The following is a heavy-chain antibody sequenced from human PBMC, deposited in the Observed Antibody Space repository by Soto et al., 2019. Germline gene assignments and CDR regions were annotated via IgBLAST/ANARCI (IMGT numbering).Heavy chain of an antibody. J-gene: IGHJ4*02. V-gene: IGHV4-59*01. D-gene: IGHD6-13*01. Sequence: PSVTLSLTWTVSGDSSINYCGSWIRQQQGKRLEWIGYIFYTGSTTYNPSLESRVTMSVDTSKNQFSLKLNSVNAADTAVYYCAKYRRTEAEGFTLDYWGRGTLVTVSS. CDR3: AKYRRTEAEGFTLDY. CDR2: IFYTGST. CDR1: GDSSINYC.